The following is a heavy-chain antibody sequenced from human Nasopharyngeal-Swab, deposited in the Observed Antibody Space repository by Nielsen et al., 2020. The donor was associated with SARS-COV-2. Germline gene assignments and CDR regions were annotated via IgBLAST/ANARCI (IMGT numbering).Heavy chain of an antibody. J-gene: IGHJ4*02. D-gene: IGHD3-22*01. Sequence: GGSLRLSCAASGFSITTYGMTWVRQAPGKGLEWVSAISGSGGSTYYADSMKGRFTISRDNSKNTLYLQMNSLRAGDTAVYYCARANTYYFQSGGSSHFDYWGQGTLVTVSS. V-gene: IGHV3-23*01. CDR2: ISGSGGST. CDR3: ARANTYYFQSGGSSHFDY. CDR1: GFSITTYG.